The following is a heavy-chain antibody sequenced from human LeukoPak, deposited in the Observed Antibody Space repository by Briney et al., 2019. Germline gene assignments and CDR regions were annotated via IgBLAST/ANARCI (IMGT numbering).Heavy chain of an antibody. CDR3: ARGGSDYVWGSYRVDY. D-gene: IGHD3-16*02. V-gene: IGHV3-33*01. Sequence: GGSLRLSCAAPGFTFSSYGMHWVRQAPGKGLEWVAVIWYDGSNKYYADSVKGRFTISRDNSKNTLYLQMNSLRAEDTAVYYCARGGSDYVWGSYRVDYWGQGTLVTVSS. CDR2: IWYDGSNK. CDR1: GFTFSSYG. J-gene: IGHJ4*02.